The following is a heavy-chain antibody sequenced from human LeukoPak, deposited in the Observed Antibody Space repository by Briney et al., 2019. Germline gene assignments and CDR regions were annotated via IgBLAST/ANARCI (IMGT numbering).Heavy chain of an antibody. D-gene: IGHD6-13*01. CDR1: GDSVSSNSAA. CDR3: ARGLRSVAAASYYYYYMDV. J-gene: IGHJ6*03. Sequence: SQTLSLTCAISGDSVSSNSAAWNWIRQSPSRGLEWLGRTYYRSKWYNDYAVSVKSRITINPDTSKNQFSLQLNSVTPEDTAVYYCARGLRSVAAASYYYYYMDVWGKGTTVTVSS. V-gene: IGHV6-1*01. CDR2: TYYRSKWYN.